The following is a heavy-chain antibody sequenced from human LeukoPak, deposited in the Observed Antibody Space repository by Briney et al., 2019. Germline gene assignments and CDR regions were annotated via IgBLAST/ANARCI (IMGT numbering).Heavy chain of an antibody. D-gene: IGHD3-10*01. CDR2: IGKDGDST. CDR1: GFSFSDLA. J-gene: IGHJ4*02. Sequence: GGSLRLSCSASGFSFSDLAMHWVRQAPGKRLEYVSFIGKDGDSTYYADSVKGRFTISRDNSRNTVYLLMSSLTAEDTALYYCVRDLWGFDYWGQGTLVTVSS. V-gene: IGHV3-64D*08. CDR3: VRDLWGFDY.